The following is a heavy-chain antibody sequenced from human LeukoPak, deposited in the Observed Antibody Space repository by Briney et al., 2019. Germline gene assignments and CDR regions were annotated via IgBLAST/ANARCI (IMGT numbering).Heavy chain of an antibody. Sequence: GGSLRLSCVASGFTLSGHSTNWVRQTPGKGLEWVSYISSSGTIEFYADSVKGRFAISRENGKNALYLQMNSLRAEDTAVYYCARDSGRYCTIDSCYTDFDYWGRGTLVSVSS. J-gene: IGHJ4*01. CDR3: ARDSGRYCTIDSCYTDFDY. CDR2: ISSSGTIE. V-gene: IGHV3-48*04. D-gene: IGHD2-2*02. CDR1: GFTLSGHS.